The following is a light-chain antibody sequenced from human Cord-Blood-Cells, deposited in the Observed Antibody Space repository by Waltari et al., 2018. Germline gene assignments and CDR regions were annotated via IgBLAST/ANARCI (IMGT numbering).Light chain of an antibody. V-gene: IGKV1-5*01. CDR1: QSISSW. CDR2: DAY. Sequence: DIQMTQSPSTLSASVGDRVTITCRASQSISSWLAWYQQKPGKAPKLLIYDAYSLESGVPSRFSGSGSGTEFTLTISSLQPDDFATYYCQQYNSYTITFGQGTRLEIK. J-gene: IGKJ5*01. CDR3: QQYNSYTIT.